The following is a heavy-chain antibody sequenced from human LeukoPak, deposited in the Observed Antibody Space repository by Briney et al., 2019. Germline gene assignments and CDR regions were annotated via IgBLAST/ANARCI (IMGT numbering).Heavy chain of an antibody. J-gene: IGHJ1*01. CDR3: AKDDDWGRYKH. Sequence: GGSLRLSCAASGFTLSTFAMHWVRLSPGKGLEWVSGISPSGGITYYTDSVKGRFTISRDNSKNTQSLQMNSLRAEDTAVYYCAKDDDWGRYKHWGQGTLVTVSS. V-gene: IGHV3-23*01. CDR1: GFTLSTFA. D-gene: IGHD3-16*01. CDR2: ISPSGGIT.